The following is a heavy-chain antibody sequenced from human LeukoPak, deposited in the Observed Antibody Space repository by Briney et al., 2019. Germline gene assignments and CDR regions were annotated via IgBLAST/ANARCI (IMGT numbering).Heavy chain of an antibody. CDR3: AKVSGTMVRGVISRWFDP. CDR2: ISGSGGST. J-gene: IGHJ5*02. CDR1: GFTFSSYA. D-gene: IGHD3-10*01. V-gene: IGHV3-23*01. Sequence: GGSLRLSCAASGFTFSSYAMSWVRQAPGKGLEWVSAISGSGGSTYYADSVKGRFTISRDNSKNTLYLQMNSLRAEDTAVYYCAKVSGTMVRGVISRWFDPWGQGTLVTVS.